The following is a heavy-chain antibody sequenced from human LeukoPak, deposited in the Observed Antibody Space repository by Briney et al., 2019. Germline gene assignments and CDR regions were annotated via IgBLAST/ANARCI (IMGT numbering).Heavy chain of an antibody. CDR3: ARPRYGSGSLDS. J-gene: IGHJ4*02. CDR2: INHSGST. V-gene: IGHV4-34*01. D-gene: IGHD3-10*01. Sequence: SETLSLTCAVYGDSFSGHYWTWIRQPPGRGLDWIGEINHSGSTTSNPSLNNRVTISVDTSKNQFSLKLTSVTAADTAVYYCARPRYGSGSLDSWGQGTLVTVSS. CDR1: GDSFSGHY.